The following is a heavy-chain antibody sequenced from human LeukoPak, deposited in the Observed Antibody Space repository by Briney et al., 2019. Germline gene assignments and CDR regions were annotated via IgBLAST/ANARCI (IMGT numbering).Heavy chain of an antibody. CDR2: INTNTGNP. Sequence: GASVKVSCKASGYTFTSYAMNWVRQAPGQGLEWMGWINTNTGNPTYAQGFTGRFVFSLDTSVSTAYLQISSLKAEDTAVYYCARDTLKLRFLEWLTPSYYYYYYMDVWGKGTTVTVSS. J-gene: IGHJ6*03. CDR1: GYTFTSYA. CDR3: ARDTLKLRFLEWLTPSYYYYYYMDV. D-gene: IGHD3-3*01. V-gene: IGHV7-4-1*02.